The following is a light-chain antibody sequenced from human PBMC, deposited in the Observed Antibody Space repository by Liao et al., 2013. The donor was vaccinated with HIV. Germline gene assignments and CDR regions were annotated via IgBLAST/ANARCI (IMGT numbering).Light chain of an antibody. CDR1: NIGSKS. CDR2: DDS. V-gene: IGLV3-21*01. J-gene: IGLJ2*01. Sequence: SYVLTQPPSVSVAPGKTARITCGGNNIGSKSVHWYQQKPGQAPVLVIYDDSDRPSGIPERFSGSNSGNTATLTISGPQAMDEADYYCQAWDSSTAVFGGGTKLTVL. CDR3: QAWDSSTAV.